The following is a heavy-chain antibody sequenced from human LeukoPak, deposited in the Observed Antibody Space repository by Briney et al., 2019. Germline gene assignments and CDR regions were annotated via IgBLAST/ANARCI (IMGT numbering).Heavy chain of an antibody. V-gene: IGHV3-23*01. J-gene: IGHJ4*02. CDR1: GSIPFNSYS. CDR3: AKMQGYFDY. CDR2: ITSSGETT. Sequence: PGGSLRLSCAASGSIPFNSYSMSWVRQAPGKGLEWVSAITSSGETTYYADSVKGRFTISRDNSKNMVYLQTNSLRAEDAATYYCAKMQGYFDYWGQGSLVTVSS.